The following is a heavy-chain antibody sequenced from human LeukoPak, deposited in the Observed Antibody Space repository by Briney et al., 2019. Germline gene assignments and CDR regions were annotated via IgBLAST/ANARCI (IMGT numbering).Heavy chain of an antibody. CDR1: GFTVSSNY. CDR2: IYSGGST. J-gene: IGHJ4*02. Sequence: GGSLTLSYAASGFTVSSNYKICVRQAPGKGLQWVSVIYSGGSTYYADSVKGRFTISRDNSENTLYLQMNRLRAEDTAVYYCARGAVAGSFDYWGQGTLVTVSS. D-gene: IGHD6-19*01. V-gene: IGHV3-66*01. CDR3: ARGAVAGSFDY.